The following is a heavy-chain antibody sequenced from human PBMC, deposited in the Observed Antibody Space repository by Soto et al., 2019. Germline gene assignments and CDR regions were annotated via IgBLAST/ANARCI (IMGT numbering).Heavy chain of an antibody. D-gene: IGHD3-22*01. CDR3: ARWVIPKIFFDP. CDR2: IYYSGST. CDR1: GGSISSGGYY. V-gene: IGHV4-31*02. J-gene: IGHJ5*02. Sequence: SETLSLTCTVSGGSISSGGYYWSWIRQHPGKGLEWIGYIYYSGSTYYNPSLKSRVTISVDTSKNQFSLKLSSVTASDTAVYYCARWVIPKIFFDPWGQGTLVTVSS.